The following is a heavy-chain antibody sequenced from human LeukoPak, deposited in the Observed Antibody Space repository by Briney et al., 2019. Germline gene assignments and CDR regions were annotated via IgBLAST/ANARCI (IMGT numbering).Heavy chain of an antibody. CDR2: ISSSGETF. V-gene: IGHV3-48*01. Sequence: GGSLRLSCAASGFTFSRFGMNWLRQSPGRGLEWVSYISSSGETFYYADSLKGRFTISRDNAKNSLFLQLNSLRADDTGLYYCATDLEVGTAHDAPHYFDSWGLGTLVTVSS. CDR3: ATDLEVGTAHDAPHYFDS. J-gene: IGHJ4*02. CDR1: GFTFSRFG. D-gene: IGHD1-7*01.